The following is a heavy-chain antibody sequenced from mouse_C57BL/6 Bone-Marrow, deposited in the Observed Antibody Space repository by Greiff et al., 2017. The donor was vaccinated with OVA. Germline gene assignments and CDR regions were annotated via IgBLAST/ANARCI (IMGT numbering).Heavy chain of an antibody. CDR3: TNFYFDY. D-gene: IGHD4-1*02. Sequence: EVQLQQSGAELVRPGASVKLSCTASGFNIKDDYMHWVKQRPEQGLEWIGWIDPENGDTEYASKFQGQATITADTSSNPAYLQLSSLTSEDTAVYYCTNFYFDYWGQGTTLTVSS. CDR2: IDPENGDT. CDR1: GFNIKDDY. V-gene: IGHV14-4*01. J-gene: IGHJ2*01.